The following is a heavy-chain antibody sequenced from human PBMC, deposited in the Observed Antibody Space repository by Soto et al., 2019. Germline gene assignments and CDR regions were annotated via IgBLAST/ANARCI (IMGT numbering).Heavy chain of an antibody. D-gene: IGHD2-15*01. J-gene: IGHJ5*02. CDR2: IYRNDDK. CDR3: AHRRNSCSGGTCHVGYDP. V-gene: IGHV2-5*01. Sequence: QITVRESGPTLVKPTETLTLTCTFSGFSLTTVGVAVGWIRQPPGKALEWLALIYRNDDKYYSPSLRNRLTIIKDTSKNHVFLIMTNMDPVDTATYLCAHRRNSCSGGTCHVGYDPWGQGTLVTVSS. CDR1: GFSLTTVGVA.